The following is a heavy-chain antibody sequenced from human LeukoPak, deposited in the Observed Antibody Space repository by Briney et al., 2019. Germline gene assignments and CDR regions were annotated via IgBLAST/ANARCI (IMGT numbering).Heavy chain of an antibody. J-gene: IGHJ4*02. CDR1: GFTFSSYS. CDR2: ISSSSSYI. V-gene: IGHV3-21*01. Sequence: GGSLRLSCVAYGFTFSSYSMNWVRQAPGKGLEWVSSISSSSSYIYYADSVKGRFTISRDNAKNSMFLQMNSLRAEDTAVYYCARPPPDYYDSSGHDKPADYWGQGTLVTVSS. D-gene: IGHD3-22*01. CDR3: ARPPPDYYDSSGHDKPADY.